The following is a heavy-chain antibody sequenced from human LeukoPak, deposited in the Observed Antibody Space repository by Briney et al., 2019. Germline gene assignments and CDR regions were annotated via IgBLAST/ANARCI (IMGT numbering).Heavy chain of an antibody. CDR2: IRYDGSNK. J-gene: IGHJ2*01. D-gene: IGHD2-2*02. CDR3: ARDIVGVPAAIGYFDL. CDR1: GFTFSSYG. Sequence: GGSLRLSCAASGFTFSSYGMHWVRQAPGKGLEWVAFIRYDGSNKYYADSVKGRFTISRDNSKNTLYLQMNSLRAEDTAVYYCARDIVGVPAAIGYFDLWGRGTLVTVSS. V-gene: IGHV3-30*02.